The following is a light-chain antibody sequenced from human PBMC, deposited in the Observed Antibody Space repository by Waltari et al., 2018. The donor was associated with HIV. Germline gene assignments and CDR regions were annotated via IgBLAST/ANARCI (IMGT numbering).Light chain of an antibody. Sequence: QSALSQPASVSASPGQSVAISCSGSASDLGRYNYVSWYQQHPDRAPTLILFDVNNRPSWISDRFSGAKSGTTASLTISTVRTDDEAEYYCASYTVNSTGVFGTGTKLSVL. J-gene: IGLJ1*01. CDR1: ASDLGRYNY. CDR3: ASYTVNSTGV. CDR2: DVN. V-gene: IGLV2-14*03.